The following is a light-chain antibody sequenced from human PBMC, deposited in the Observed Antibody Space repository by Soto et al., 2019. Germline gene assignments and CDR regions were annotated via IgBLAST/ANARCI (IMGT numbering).Light chain of an antibody. Sequence: DIQMTQSPSSLSASVGDRVTITCQASQDINKNLIWYQQEKGKAPNVLXYDASDLERGVPSRSSGSGSGTDFTFTISSLQPEDFETYYCQQYESLPLTFGQGTRLEIK. J-gene: IGKJ5*01. CDR1: QDINKN. CDR3: QQYESLPLT. V-gene: IGKV1-33*01. CDR2: DAS.